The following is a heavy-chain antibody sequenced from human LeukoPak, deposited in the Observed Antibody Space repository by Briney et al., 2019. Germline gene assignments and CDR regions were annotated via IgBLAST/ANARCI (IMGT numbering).Heavy chain of an antibody. CDR3: ATVSITMIVVAHDAFDI. CDR2: INAGNGNT. J-gene: IGHJ3*02. V-gene: IGHV1-3*01. Sequence: ASVKVSCKASGYTFTSYAMHWVRQAPGQRLEWMGWINAGNGNTKYSQKFQGRVTITRDTSASTAYMELSSLRSEDTAVYYCATVSITMIVVAHDAFDIWGQGTMVTVSS. D-gene: IGHD3-22*01. CDR1: GYTFTSYA.